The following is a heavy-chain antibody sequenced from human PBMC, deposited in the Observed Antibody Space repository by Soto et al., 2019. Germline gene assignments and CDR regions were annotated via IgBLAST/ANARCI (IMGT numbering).Heavy chain of an antibody. CDR3: ARLKDIVVVPAAMPFDY. D-gene: IGHD2-2*01. J-gene: IGHJ4*02. Sequence: QLQLQESGPGLVKPSETLSLTCTVSGGSISSSSYYWGWIRQPPGKGLEWIGSIYYSGSTYYNPSLKSRGTISVDTSKNQFSLKLSSVTAADTAVYYCARLKDIVVVPAAMPFDYWGQGTLVTVSS. CDR2: IYYSGST. V-gene: IGHV4-39*01. CDR1: GGSISSSSYY.